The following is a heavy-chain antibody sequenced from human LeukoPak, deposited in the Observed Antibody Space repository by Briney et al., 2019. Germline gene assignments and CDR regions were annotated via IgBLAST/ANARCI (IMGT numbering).Heavy chain of an antibody. Sequence: GRSLRLSCAASGFTFSSYGMHWVRQAPGKGLEWVAVISYDGSNKYYADSVKGRFTISRDNSKNTLYLQMNSLRAEDTAVYYCAKDLVRTTVSHRRTAYYYYGMDVWGQGTTVTVSS. CDR3: AKDLVRTTVSHRRTAYYYYGMDV. V-gene: IGHV3-30*18. CDR2: ISYDGSNK. CDR1: GFTFSSYG. J-gene: IGHJ6*02. D-gene: IGHD4-17*01.